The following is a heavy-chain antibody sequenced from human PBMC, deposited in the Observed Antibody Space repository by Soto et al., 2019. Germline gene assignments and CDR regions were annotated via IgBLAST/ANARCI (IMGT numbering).Heavy chain of an antibody. CDR3: ARDLDSIAVAGCEAFDI. Sequence: ASVKVSCKASGYTFTSYGISWVRQAPGQGLEWMGWISAYNGNTNYAQKLQGRVTMTTDKSTRTAYMELRSLRSDDTAVYYWARDLDSIAVAGCEAFDIWGQGTMVTVSS. D-gene: IGHD6-19*01. J-gene: IGHJ3*02. CDR2: ISAYNGNT. CDR1: GYTFTSYG. V-gene: IGHV1-18*01.